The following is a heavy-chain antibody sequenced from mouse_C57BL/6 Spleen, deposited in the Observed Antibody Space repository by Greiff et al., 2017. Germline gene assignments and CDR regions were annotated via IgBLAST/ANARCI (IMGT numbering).Heavy chain of an antibody. CDR3: ARQGDGLDY. Sequence: VQLKESGGDLVKPGGSLKLSCAASGFTFSSYGMSWVRQTPDKRLEWVATISSGGSYTYYPDSVKGRFTISRDNAKNTLYLQMSSLKSEDTAMYYCARQGDGLDYWGQGTTLTVSS. J-gene: IGHJ2*01. CDR2: ISSGGSYT. CDR1: GFTFSSYG. D-gene: IGHD2-3*01. V-gene: IGHV5-6*01.